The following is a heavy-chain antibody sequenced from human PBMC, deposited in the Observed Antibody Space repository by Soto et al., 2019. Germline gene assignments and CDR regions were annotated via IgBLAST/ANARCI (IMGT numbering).Heavy chain of an antibody. J-gene: IGHJ4*02. CDR1: GGSISSYY. D-gene: IGHD6-19*01. CDR2: IYYSGST. CDR3: ARSLPGYSSGWYGVDY. V-gene: IGHV4-59*01. Sequence: QVQLQESGPGLVKPSETLSLTCTVSGGSISSYYWSWIRQPPGKGLEWIGYIYYSGSTNYTPSLKSRVTISVDTSKNQYSLKLSSVTAADTAVYYCARSLPGYSSGWYGVDYWGQGTLVTVSS.